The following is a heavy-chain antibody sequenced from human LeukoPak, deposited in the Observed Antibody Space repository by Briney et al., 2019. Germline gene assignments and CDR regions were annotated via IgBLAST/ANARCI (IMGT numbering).Heavy chain of an antibody. J-gene: IGHJ4*02. V-gene: IGHV4-30-2*01. CDR3: ARVIVVAATMDY. CDR2: IYHSGST. Sequence: SETLSLTCTVSGGSISSGGYYWSWIRQPPGKGLEWIGYIYHSGSTYYNPSLKSRVTISVDRSKNQFSLKLSSVTAADTAVYYCARVIVVAATMDYWGQGTLVTVSS. CDR1: GGSISSGGYY. D-gene: IGHD2-2*01.